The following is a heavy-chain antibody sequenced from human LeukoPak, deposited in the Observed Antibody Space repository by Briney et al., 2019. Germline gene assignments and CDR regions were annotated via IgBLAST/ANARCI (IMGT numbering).Heavy chain of an antibody. CDR1: GGTFSSYA. J-gene: IGHJ4*02. V-gene: IGHV3-23*01. CDR2: ISGSGGST. D-gene: IGHD4-23*01. CDR3: ANGGRWLSGIYFDY. Sequence: GASVKVSCKASGGTFSSYAMSWVRQAPGKGLEWVSAISGSGGSTYYADSVKGRFTISRDNSKNTLYLQMNSLRAEDTAVYYCANGGRWLSGIYFDYWGQGTLVTVSS.